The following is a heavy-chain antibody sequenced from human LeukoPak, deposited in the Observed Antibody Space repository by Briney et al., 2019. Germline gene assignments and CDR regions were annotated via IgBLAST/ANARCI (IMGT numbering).Heavy chain of an antibody. CDR2: ISAYNGNT. CDR3: ATGPAEAVFDY. V-gene: IGHV1-18*01. Sequence: ASVKVSCKASGGTFSSYAISWVRQAPGQGLEWMGWISAYNGNTNYAQKLQGRATMTTDTSTSTAYMELRSLRSDDTAVYYCATGPAEAVFDYWGQGTLVTVSS. D-gene: IGHD6-19*01. J-gene: IGHJ4*02. CDR1: GGTFSSYA.